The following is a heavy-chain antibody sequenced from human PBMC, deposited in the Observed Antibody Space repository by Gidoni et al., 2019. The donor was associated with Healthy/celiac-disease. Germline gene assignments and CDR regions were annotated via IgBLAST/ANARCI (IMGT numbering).Heavy chain of an antibody. V-gene: IGHV3-48*03. Sequence: EVQLLESGGGLVQPGGSLRLSCAASVFTFSSYEMNWVRQAPGKGLEWVSYISSSGSTIYYAESVKGRFTISRDNAKNSLYLQMNSLRAEDTAVYYCAILDYGDWDYWGQGTLVTVSS. CDR3: AILDYGDWDY. CDR1: VFTFSSYE. D-gene: IGHD4-17*01. CDR2: ISSSGSTI. J-gene: IGHJ4*02.